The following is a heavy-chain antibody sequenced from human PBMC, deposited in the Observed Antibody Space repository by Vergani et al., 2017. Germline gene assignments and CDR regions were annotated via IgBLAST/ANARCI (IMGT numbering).Heavy chain of an antibody. J-gene: IGHJ3*02. V-gene: IGHV4-31*03. CDR1: GGSISSGGSS. D-gene: IGHD1-26*01. CDR3: ARGAGKNAFDI. Sequence: QVQLQESGPGLVKPSQTLSLTCTFPGGSISSGGSSWSWIRQHPGKGLEWIGYIYYSGSTYYNPSLKSRVTISVDTSKNQFSLKLSSVTAADTAVYYCARGAGKNAFDIWGQGTMVTVSS. CDR2: IYYSGST.